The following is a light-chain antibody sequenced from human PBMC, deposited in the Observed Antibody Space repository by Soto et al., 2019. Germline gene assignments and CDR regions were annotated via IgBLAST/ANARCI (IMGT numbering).Light chain of an antibody. Sequence: EIVLTHSPGTLSLSPWEGAALSASASQSVSSSYLAWYQQKPGQAPRLLIYGASTRATGIPASFSGSGSGTEFTLTISRLEPEDFAMYYCQQYGSSPRTFGQGTKVDIK. CDR3: QQYGSSPRT. CDR2: GAS. V-gene: IGKV3-20*01. CDR1: QSVSSSY. J-gene: IGKJ1*01.